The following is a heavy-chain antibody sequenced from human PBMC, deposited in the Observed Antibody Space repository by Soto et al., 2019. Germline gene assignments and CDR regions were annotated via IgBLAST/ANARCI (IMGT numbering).Heavy chain of an antibody. D-gene: IGHD3-9*01. CDR1: GFSFAGYA. CDR2: ISGGGGST. V-gene: IGHV3-23*01. CDR3: AKTETFNGYYNAFDY. Sequence: EVQLSESGGGLVQPGGSLRLSCAASGFSFAGYALTWVRLAPGKELEWVASISGGGGSTYYADSVKGRFSISRDNSNRMVYLQMGSLTAGDTAVYYCAKTETFNGYYNAFDYWGQGTRVTVSS. J-gene: IGHJ4*02.